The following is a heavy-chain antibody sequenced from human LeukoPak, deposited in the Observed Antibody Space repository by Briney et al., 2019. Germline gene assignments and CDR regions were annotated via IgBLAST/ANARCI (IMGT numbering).Heavy chain of an antibody. CDR1: GFTFSSYT. V-gene: IGHV3-21*04. CDR2: ISRSSSYI. D-gene: IGHD1-1*01. J-gene: IGHJ5*02. Sequence: GGSLRLSCAASGFTFSSYTMNWVRQAPGKGLEWVSSISRSSSYIYYADSVKGRFTISRDNAKNSLYLQMNSLRAEDTALYYCARGIDDGDNWFDPWGQGTLVTVSS. CDR3: ARGIDDGDNWFDP.